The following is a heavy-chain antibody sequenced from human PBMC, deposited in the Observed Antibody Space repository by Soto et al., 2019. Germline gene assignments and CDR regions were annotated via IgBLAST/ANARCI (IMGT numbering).Heavy chain of an antibody. CDR2: ITSGGTT. D-gene: IGHD1-1*01. V-gene: IGHV3-23*01. CDR3: VGRSGTSSDY. J-gene: IGHJ4*02. CDR1: GFAFSNYD. Sequence: GGSLRLSCAASGFAFSNYDMGWVRQAPGKGLEWVSTITSGGTTYSADSVRGRLTLSRDNSRNTLYLQMNRLRADDTAPYYCVGRSGTSSDYWGQGTLVTVSS.